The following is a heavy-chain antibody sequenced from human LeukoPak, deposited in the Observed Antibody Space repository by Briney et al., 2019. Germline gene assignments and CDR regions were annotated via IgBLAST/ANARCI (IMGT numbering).Heavy chain of an antibody. D-gene: IGHD3-22*01. V-gene: IGHV1-69*13. Sequence: GASVKVSCKASGGTFSSYAISWVRQAPGQGLEWMGGIIPIFGTANYAQKFQGRVTITADESTSTAYMELSSLRSEDTAVYYCARGELTHYYDSSGYTEFQHWGQGTLVTVSS. CDR1: GGTFSSYA. CDR2: IIPIFGTA. J-gene: IGHJ1*01. CDR3: ARGELTHYYDSSGYTEFQH.